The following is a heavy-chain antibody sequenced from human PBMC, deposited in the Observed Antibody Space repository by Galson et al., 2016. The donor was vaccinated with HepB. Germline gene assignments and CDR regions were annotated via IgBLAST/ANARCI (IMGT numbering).Heavy chain of an antibody. J-gene: IGHJ4*02. D-gene: IGHD1-14*01. CDR1: GFTFSSYS. CDR3: ARDVSPDASPPDY. Sequence: SLRLSCAASGFTFSSYSMNWVRQAPGKGLEWVSYIGDTGSRIYYADSAKGRFTISRDNAKNSVYLQMNSLRDDDTAVYYCARDVSPDASPPDYWGQGTLVTGSS. CDR2: IGDTGSRI. V-gene: IGHV3-48*02.